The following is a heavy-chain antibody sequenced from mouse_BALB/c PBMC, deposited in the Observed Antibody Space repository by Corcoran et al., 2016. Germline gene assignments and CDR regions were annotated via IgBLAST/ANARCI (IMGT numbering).Heavy chain of an antibody. CDR1: GYTFTDYN. D-gene: IGHD2-1*01. CDR2: INPNNGGT. Sequence: EVLLQQSGPELVKPGASVKITCKASGYTFTDYNMDWVKQSHGKSLEWIGDINPNNGGTIYNQKFKGKATLTVDKSSSTAYMELRSLTSEDTAGYYCARKDGNYPYYFDYWGQGTTLTVSS. V-gene: IGHV1-18*01. J-gene: IGHJ2*01. CDR3: ARKDGNYPYYFDY.